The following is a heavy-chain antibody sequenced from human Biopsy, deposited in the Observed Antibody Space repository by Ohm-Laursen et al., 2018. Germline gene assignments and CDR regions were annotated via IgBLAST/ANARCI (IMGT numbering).Heavy chain of an antibody. CDR1: GFTFRSYA. J-gene: IGHJ4*02. D-gene: IGHD2-2*02. CDR2: ISGSGGST. Sequence: SLRLPCAASGFTFRSYAMSWVRQAPGKGLEWVSTISGSGGSTYYAVSVKGRFTISRDASKNTLYLLMNSLRAEDTAMYYCAKGGYCTTTSCYMDVDYWGQGTLVTVSS. V-gene: IGHV3-23*01. CDR3: AKGGYCTTTSCYMDVDY.